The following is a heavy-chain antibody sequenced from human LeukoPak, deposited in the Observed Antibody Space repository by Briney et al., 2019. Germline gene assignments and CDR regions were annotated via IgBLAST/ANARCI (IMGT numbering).Heavy chain of an antibody. J-gene: IGHJ4*02. CDR3: ARELLWFGDMYPFDY. D-gene: IGHD3-10*01. CDR2: ISGSGGRT. CDR1: AFTFNSYS. Sequence: GGSLRLSCAASAFTFNSYSMSWVRQAPGKGLEWVSAISGSGGRTYYAESVKGRFTISRDNNENTLYLQMNSLRAEDTAVYYCARELLWFGDMYPFDYWGQGTLVTVSS. V-gene: IGHV3-23*01.